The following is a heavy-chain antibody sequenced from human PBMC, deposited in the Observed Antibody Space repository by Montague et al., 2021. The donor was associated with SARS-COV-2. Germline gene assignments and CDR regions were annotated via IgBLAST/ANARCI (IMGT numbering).Heavy chain of an antibody. CDR1: GGSIISSSYY. J-gene: IGHJ4*02. Sequence: SETLSLTCTVSGGSIISSSYYWGWIRQPPGKGLEWIGSIYYSGSTYYNPPLKSRVTISVDTSKNQFSLKLSSVTAADTAVYYCARHPLRMITFGGGMGFDYWGQGTLVTVSS. CDR3: ARHPLRMITFGGGMGFDY. V-gene: IGHV4-39*01. CDR2: IYYSGST. D-gene: IGHD3-16*01.